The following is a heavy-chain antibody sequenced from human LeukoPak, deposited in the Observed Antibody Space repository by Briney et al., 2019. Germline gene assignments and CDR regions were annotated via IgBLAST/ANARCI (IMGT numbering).Heavy chain of an antibody. J-gene: IGHJ4*02. D-gene: IGHD6-19*01. CDR3: AREPGYSSGWYGGDY. CDR1: GFTFSDYY. V-gene: IGHV3-11*06. Sequence: GGSLRLSCAASGFTFSDYYMSWIRQAPGKGLEWVSSISSSSSYIYYADSVKGRFTISRDNAKNSLYLQMNSLRAEDTAVYYCAREPGYSSGWYGGDYWGQGTLVTVSS. CDR2: ISSSSSYI.